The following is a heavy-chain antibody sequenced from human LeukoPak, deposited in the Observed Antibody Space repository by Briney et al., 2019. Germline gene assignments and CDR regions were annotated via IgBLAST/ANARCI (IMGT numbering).Heavy chain of an antibody. CDR1: GGSISSGSYN. CDR2: IYTSGST. V-gene: IGHV4-61*02. Sequence: SQTLSLTCTVSGGSISSGSYNWSWIRQPAGKGLEWIGRIYTSGSTNYNPSLKSRVTISVDTSKNQFSLKLSSVTAADTAVYYCAREGYYDSSGYNVPSFDYWGQGTLVTVSS. D-gene: IGHD3-22*01. J-gene: IGHJ4*02. CDR3: AREGYYDSSGYNVPSFDY.